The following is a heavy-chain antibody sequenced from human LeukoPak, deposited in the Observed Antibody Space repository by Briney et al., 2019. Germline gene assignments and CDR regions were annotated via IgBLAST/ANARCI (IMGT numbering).Heavy chain of an antibody. CDR1: GFTFSGYC. CDR2: IRYDGISK. V-gene: IGHV3-30*02. Sequence: QPGGSLRLSCAASGFTFSGYCVHWVRQPPGKGLEWVAFIRYDGISKYYADSVKGRFTISRDNSKNTLYLQMNSLRAEDTAVYYCARIVRYDNSGQNAFDIWGQGTMVTVSS. D-gene: IGHD3-22*01. CDR3: ARIVRYDNSGQNAFDI. J-gene: IGHJ3*02.